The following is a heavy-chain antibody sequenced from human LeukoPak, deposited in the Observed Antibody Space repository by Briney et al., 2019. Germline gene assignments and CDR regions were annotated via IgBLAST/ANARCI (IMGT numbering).Heavy chain of an antibody. D-gene: IGHD3-10*01. V-gene: IGHV1-18*01. CDR2: INPNNVHT. CDR1: GYTFNNYG. J-gene: IGHJ5*02. Sequence: ASVKVSCKASGYTFNNYGITWVRQAPGQGLEWMGWINPNNVHTRYVENLQGRVTMTTDTSTNTAYMELRNLASDDTAMYYCVRDFTPPHITRTNCPRGGWFDPSGEGSLVT. CDR3: VRDFTPPHITRTNCPRGGWFDP.